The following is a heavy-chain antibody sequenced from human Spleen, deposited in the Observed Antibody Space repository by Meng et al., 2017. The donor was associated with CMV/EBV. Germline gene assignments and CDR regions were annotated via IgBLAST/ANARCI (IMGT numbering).Heavy chain of an antibody. D-gene: IGHD6-19*01. Sequence: SGYTFTSYDINWVRQDTGQGLEWMGWMNPNSGNTGYAQKFQGRVTITRNTSISTAYMELSSLRSEDTAVYYCARVGSIAVAGPYDYWGQGTLVTVSS. CDR1: GYTFTSYD. CDR2: MNPNSGNT. V-gene: IGHV1-8*03. CDR3: ARVGSIAVAGPYDY. J-gene: IGHJ4*02.